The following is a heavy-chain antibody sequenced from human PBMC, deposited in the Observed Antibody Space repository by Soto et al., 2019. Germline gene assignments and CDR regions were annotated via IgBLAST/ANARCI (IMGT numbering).Heavy chain of an antibody. J-gene: IGHJ4*02. CDR2: ISSSSSYM. V-gene: IGHV3-21*01. Sequence: EVQLVESGGGLVKPGGSLRLSCAASGFTFSSYSMNWVRQAPGKGLEWVSSISSSSSYMYYADSMKGRFTISRDNAKNSLYLQMNSLRAEDTAVYYCARGQAGYCSGGSCYVMDYWGQGTLVTVSS. CDR1: GFTFSSYS. D-gene: IGHD2-15*01. CDR3: ARGQAGYCSGGSCYVMDY.